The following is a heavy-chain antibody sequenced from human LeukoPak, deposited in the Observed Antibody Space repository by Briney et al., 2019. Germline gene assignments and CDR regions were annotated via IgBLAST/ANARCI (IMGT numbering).Heavy chain of an antibody. V-gene: IGHV4-59*01. Sequence: SETPSPTCTVSGGSISTYYWNWIRQPPGKGLEWIGYIYHSGSTNYNPSLQSRVTISVDTSKNQFSLNLNSVTAADTAVYYCARGGAARLHFQNWGQGTLVTVSS. CDR2: IYHSGST. CDR1: GGSISTYY. J-gene: IGHJ1*01. D-gene: IGHD6-6*01. CDR3: ARGGAARLHFQN.